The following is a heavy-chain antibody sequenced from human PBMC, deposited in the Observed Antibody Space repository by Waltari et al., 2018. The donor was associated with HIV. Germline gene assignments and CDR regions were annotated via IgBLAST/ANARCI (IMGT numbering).Heavy chain of an antibody. CDR2: MNPDIGNT. CDR1: EYRFTEYA. V-gene: IGHV1-8*01. CDR3: ARAVYGSGLNFLDY. Sequence: QEQLVQSGAEVKKPGASVKVSCKASEYRFTEYALNWVRQATGQGLEWMGRMNPDIGNTEYAQTFQGRVTMTRDTSTSTAYMELSRLRSDDTAVYYCARAVYGSGLNFLDYWGQGTLVSVSS. J-gene: IGHJ4*02. D-gene: IGHD3-10*01.